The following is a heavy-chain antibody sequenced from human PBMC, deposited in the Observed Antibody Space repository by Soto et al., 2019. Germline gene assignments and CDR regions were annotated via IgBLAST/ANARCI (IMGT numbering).Heavy chain of an antibody. CDR1: GFTFSSFA. D-gene: IGHD2-2*01. V-gene: IGHV3-23*01. Sequence: PGGSLRLSCAASGFTFSSFAMSWVRQAPGKGLDWVSAISGSGGSTYSADSVKGRFTISRDNSKNTLYLQMSSLRADDTAVYFCTKALYCSSTSCYSGGDSFHVWGQGTMVTVSS. CDR3: TKALYCSSTSCYSGGDSFHV. J-gene: IGHJ3*01. CDR2: ISGSGGST.